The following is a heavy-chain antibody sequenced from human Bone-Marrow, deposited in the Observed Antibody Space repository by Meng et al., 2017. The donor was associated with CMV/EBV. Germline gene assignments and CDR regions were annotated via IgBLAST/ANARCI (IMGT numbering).Heavy chain of an antibody. CDR1: CASVSSGTYY. V-gene: IGHV4-61*01. CDR2: IYYNGNT. Sequence: SETLPLTCGVSCASVSSGTYYWSWIRQSPGKGLEWIGYIYYNGNTNYNSSLKSRVTISLDTSKNQVSLKLRSVTAADTAVYYCARVFSDRVALIPMRGIYFDYWGQGTLVTVSS. CDR3: ARVFSDRVALIPMRGIYFDY. J-gene: IGHJ4*02. D-gene: IGHD3-3*01.